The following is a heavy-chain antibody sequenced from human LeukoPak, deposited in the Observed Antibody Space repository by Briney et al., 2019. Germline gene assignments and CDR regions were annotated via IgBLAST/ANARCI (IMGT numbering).Heavy chain of an antibody. CDR3: ARAQSSLWFGELFYFDY. Sequence: SETLSLTCAVYGGSFSGYYWSWIRQPPGKGLEGIGEINHSGSTNYNPSLKSRVTISVDTSKNQFSLKLSSVTAADTAVYYCARAQSSLWFGELFYFDYWGQGTLVTVSS. V-gene: IGHV4-34*01. CDR1: GGSFSGYY. D-gene: IGHD3-10*01. CDR2: INHSGST. J-gene: IGHJ4*02.